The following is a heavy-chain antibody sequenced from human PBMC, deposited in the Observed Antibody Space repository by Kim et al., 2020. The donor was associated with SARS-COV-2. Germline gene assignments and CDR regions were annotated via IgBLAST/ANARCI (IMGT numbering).Heavy chain of an antibody. D-gene: IGHD3-22*01. CDR3: ARDYYDSSGYSRGFDY. J-gene: IGHJ4*02. V-gene: IGHV4-59*01. Sequence: LKSRVTISVDTSKNQFSLKLSSVTAADTAVYYCARDYYDSSGYSRGFDYWGQGTLVTVSS.